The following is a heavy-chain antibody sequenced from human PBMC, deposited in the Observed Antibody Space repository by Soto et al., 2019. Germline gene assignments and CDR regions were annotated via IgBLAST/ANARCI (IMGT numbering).Heavy chain of an antibody. D-gene: IGHD6-19*01. V-gene: IGHV3-23*01. CDR1: GFTFSSYA. J-gene: IGHJ4*02. CDR2: ISGSGGST. CDR3: AKGEWSGWGFDY. Sequence: EVQLLESGGGLVQPGGSLRLSCAASGFTFSSYAMSWVRQAPGKGLEWVSAISGSGGSTYYADSAKGRFTISRENSKNTLYLQMNSLRAEDTAVYFCAKGEWSGWGFDYWGQGTLVTVSS.